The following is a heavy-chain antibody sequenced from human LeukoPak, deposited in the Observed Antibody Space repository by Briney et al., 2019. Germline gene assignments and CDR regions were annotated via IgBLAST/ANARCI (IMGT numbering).Heavy chain of an antibody. J-gene: IGHJ3*02. CDR1: GGSISSYY. CDR3: ARHKWELDDFDI. V-gene: IGHV4-59*08. CDR2: IYYSGST. D-gene: IGHD1-26*01. Sequence: SETLSLTCTVSGGSISSYYWSWIRQPPGKGLEWIGYIYYSGSTNYNPSLKSRVTISVDTSKNQFSLKLSSVTAADAAVYYCARHKWELDDFDIWGQGTMVTVSS.